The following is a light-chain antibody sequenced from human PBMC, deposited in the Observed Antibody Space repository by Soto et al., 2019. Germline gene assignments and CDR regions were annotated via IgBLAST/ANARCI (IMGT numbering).Light chain of an antibody. CDR2: LNSDGSY. V-gene: IGLV4-69*01. CDR1: SGHSSYA. Sequence: QLVLTQSPSASASLGASVKLTCTLSSGHSSYAIAWHQQQPEKGPRYLMKLNSDGSYSKGDGIPDRFSGSISGAERYLTISSLQSEDEADYYCQTWGTGIQVFGGGTKVTVL. J-gene: IGLJ2*01. CDR3: QTWGTGIQV.